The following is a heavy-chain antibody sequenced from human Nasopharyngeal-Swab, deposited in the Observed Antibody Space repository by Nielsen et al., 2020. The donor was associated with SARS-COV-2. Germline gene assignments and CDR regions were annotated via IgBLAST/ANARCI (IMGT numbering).Heavy chain of an antibody. CDR2: MNPNSGNT. V-gene: IGHV1-8*01. D-gene: IGHD6-19*01. CDR1: GYTFISYD. Sequence: SVKVSCKASGYTFISYDINWVRQATGQGLEWMGWMNPNSGNTGYAQKFQGRVTMTRNTSISTAYMELSSLRSEDTAVYYCARGGGRDSSGWYHPPYCYYGMDVWGQGTTVTVSS. J-gene: IGHJ6*02. CDR3: ARGGGRDSSGWYHPPYCYYGMDV.